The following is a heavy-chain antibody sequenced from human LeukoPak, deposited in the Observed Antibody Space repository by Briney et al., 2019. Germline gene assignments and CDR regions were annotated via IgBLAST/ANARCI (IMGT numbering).Heavy chain of an antibody. CDR1: GYTFTGYY. CDR2: INPNSGGT. CDR3: ARDRSSSLVAYYFDY. Sequence: ASVKVSCKASGYTFTGYYMHWVRQAPGQGLEGMGWINPNSGGTNYAQKFKGRVTITRETSISTAYMELSRLRSDATAVYYCARDRSSSLVAYYFDYWGQGTLVTVSS. V-gene: IGHV1-2*02. J-gene: IGHJ4*02. D-gene: IGHD6-13*01.